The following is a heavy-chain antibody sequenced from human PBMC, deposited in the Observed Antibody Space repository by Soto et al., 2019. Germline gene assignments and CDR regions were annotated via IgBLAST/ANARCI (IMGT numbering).Heavy chain of an antibody. D-gene: IGHD6-19*01. CDR1: GFTFSNAW. V-gene: IGHV3-15*05. CDR2: IKSETDDGTI. CDR3: TTVNGGWRAQDV. J-gene: IGHJ6*04. Sequence: PGGSLRLSCAASGFTFSNAWMSWVRQAPGKGLEWLARIKSETDDGTIDYAAPTRGRFTISRDDSTNTVSLQMNSLKTEDTAVYYCTTVNGGWRAQDVWGTGTTVTVSS.